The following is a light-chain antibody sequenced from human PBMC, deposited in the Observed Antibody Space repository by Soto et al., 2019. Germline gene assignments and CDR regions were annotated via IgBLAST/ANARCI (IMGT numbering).Light chain of an antibody. CDR3: QHYNSYSEA. Sequence: DIQMTQSPSTLSGSVGDRVTITCRASQTISSWLAWYQQKPGKAPKLLIYKASTLKSGVPSRFSGSGSGTEFTLTISSLQSYDFATYYCQHYNSYSEAVGQGTKVELK. CDR1: QTISSW. J-gene: IGKJ1*01. CDR2: KAS. V-gene: IGKV1-5*03.